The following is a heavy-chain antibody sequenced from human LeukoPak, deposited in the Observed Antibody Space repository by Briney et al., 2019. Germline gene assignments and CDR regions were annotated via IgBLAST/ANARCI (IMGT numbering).Heavy chain of an antibody. Sequence: PGGSLRLSCAASGFTFSSHAMSWVRQAPGKGLEWVSTISGSGSGTYYADSVKGRFTISRDTSKNTLYLQMNSLRAEDTAVYYCAKIARGNTYYDFWSGYYTPYFDYWGQGTLVTVSS. V-gene: IGHV3-23*01. CDR1: GFTFSSHA. CDR3: AKIARGNTYYDFWSGYYTPYFDY. D-gene: IGHD3-3*01. J-gene: IGHJ4*02. CDR2: ISGSGSGT.